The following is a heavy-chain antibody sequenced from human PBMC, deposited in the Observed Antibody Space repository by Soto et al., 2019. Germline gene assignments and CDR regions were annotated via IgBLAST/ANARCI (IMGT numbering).Heavy chain of an antibody. Sequence: SQTLSLTCAMSVDSVSSNIAAWGWIRQSPSRGLEWLGRTYYRSKWYTDYAVSVRSRITINPDTSENQFTLQLISMTPEDTAVYYRARNFGGPRDAWGEGPPVTVS. CDR1: VDSVSSNIAA. CDR2: TYYRSKWYT. J-gene: IGHJ5*02. D-gene: IGHD3-16*01. V-gene: IGHV6-1*01. CDR3: ARNFGGPRDA.